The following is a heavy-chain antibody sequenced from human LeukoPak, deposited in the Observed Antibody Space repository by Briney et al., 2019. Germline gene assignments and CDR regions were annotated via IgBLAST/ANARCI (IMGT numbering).Heavy chain of an antibody. CDR2: IWYDGSNK. D-gene: IGHD3-16*01. V-gene: IGHV3-33*01. Sequence: PGGSLRLSCAASGFSFSTYGMPWVRQAPGKGLEWVAVIWYDGSNKYYADSVKGRFTISRDNSKNTLYLQMSSLRAEDTAVYYCARDHRGGPLVWGQGTLVTVSS. J-gene: IGHJ4*02. CDR1: GFSFSTYG. CDR3: ARDHRGGPLV.